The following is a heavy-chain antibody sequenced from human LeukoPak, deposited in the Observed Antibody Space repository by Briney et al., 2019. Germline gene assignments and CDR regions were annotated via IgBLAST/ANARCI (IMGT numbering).Heavy chain of an antibody. CDR1: GFTFSSYS. CDR2: ISDSSFYI. D-gene: IGHD2-2*01. J-gene: IGHJ4*02. Sequence: PGGSLRLSFAASGFTFSSYSMSWVRQAPGKGLEWVSSISDSSFYIYYADSVEGRFTISRDNAKNSLYLQMNSLRAEDTGVYYCANHFACGSTSCPPFDYWGQGTLVTVSA. V-gene: IGHV3-21*01. CDR3: ANHFACGSTSCPPFDY.